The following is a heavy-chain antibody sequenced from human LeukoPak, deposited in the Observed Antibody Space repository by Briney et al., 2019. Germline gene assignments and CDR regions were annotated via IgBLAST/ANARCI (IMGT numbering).Heavy chain of an antibody. CDR2: ISESGGTT. V-gene: IGHV3-23*01. D-gene: IGHD6-19*01. J-gene: IGHJ4*02. Sequence: GGSLRLSCAASGFTFNNYAMNWVRQAPGKGLEWVSSISESGGTTDYADSVKGRFTISRDNSKNTLYLQMNSLRAEDTAVYYCARQWLVNGWGQGALVTVSS. CDR1: GFTFNNYA. CDR3: ARQWLVNG.